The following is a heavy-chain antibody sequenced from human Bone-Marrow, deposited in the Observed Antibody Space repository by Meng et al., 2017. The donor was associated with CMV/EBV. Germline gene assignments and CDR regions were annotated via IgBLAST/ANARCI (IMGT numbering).Heavy chain of an antibody. CDR2: ISSSSSTI. CDR1: GFTFSSYS. CDR3: ARGVAAGRDY. J-gene: IGHJ4*02. Sequence: GESLKISCAASGFTFSSYSMNWVRQAPGKELEWVSYISSSSSTIYYADSVKGRFTISRDNAKNSLYLQMNSLRAEDTAVYYCARGVAAGRDYWGQGRFVTASS. D-gene: IGHD6-13*01. V-gene: IGHV3-48*04.